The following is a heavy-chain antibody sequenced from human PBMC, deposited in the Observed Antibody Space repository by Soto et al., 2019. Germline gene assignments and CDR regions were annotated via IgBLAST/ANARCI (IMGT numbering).Heavy chain of an antibody. V-gene: IGHV1-3*01. CDR3: ARLGDIAAAGNYYYGMDV. J-gene: IGHJ6*02. Sequence: ASVNVSCKASGYTFTSYAMHWVRQAPGQRLEWMGWINASNGNTKYSQKFQGRVTITRDTSASTAYMELNSLRSEDTAVYYCARLGDIAAAGNYYYGMDVWGQGTPVTVSS. D-gene: IGHD6-13*01. CDR2: INASNGNT. CDR1: GYTFTSYA.